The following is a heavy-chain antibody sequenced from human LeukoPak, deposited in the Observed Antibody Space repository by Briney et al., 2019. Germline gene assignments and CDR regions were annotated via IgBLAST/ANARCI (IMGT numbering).Heavy chain of an antibody. Sequence: SVKVSCKASGGTFSSYAISWVRQAPGQGLEWMGGIIPIFGTANYAQKFQGRVTITADKSTSTAYMELSSLRSEDTAVYYCARDRNNYNQFDYWGQGTLVTVSS. CDR2: IIPIFGTA. V-gene: IGHV1-69*06. J-gene: IGHJ4*02. CDR3: ARDRNNYNQFDY. CDR1: GGTFSSYA. D-gene: IGHD5-24*01.